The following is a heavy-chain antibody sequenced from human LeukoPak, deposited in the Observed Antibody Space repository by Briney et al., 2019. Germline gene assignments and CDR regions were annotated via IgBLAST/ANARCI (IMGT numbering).Heavy chain of an antibody. CDR2: INPNSGGT. V-gene: IGHV1-2*02. J-gene: IGHJ3*02. CDR3: AREARDIVVVPAANRSRAFDI. Sequence: ASVKVSCKASGYTFTGYYMHWVRQAPGQGLEWMGWINPNSGGTNYAQKFQGRVTMTRDTSISTAYMELSRLKSDDTAVYYCAREARDIVVVPAANRSRAFDIWGQGTMVTVSS. CDR1: GYTFTGYY. D-gene: IGHD2-2*01.